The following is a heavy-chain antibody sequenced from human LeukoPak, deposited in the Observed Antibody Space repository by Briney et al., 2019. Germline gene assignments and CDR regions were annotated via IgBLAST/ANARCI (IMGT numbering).Heavy chain of an antibody. CDR3: ARARRYYGSGSWFYYYMDV. V-gene: IGHV1-69*05. D-gene: IGHD3-10*01. Sequence: SVKVSCKASGGTFSSYAISWVRQAPGQGLEWMGGIIPIFGTANYAQKFQGRVTITTDESTSTAYMELSSLKSEDTAVYYCARARRYYGSGSWFYYYMDVWGKGTTVTVSS. CDR1: GGTFSSYA. J-gene: IGHJ6*03. CDR2: IIPIFGTA.